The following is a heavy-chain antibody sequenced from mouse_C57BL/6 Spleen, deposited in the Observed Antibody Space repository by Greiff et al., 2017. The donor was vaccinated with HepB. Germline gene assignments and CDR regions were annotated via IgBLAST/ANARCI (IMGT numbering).Heavy chain of an antibody. CDR3: ARNPHYGSSQYYFDY. V-gene: IGHV5-17*01. Sequence: EVKLMESGGGLVKPGGSLKLSCAASGFTFSDYGMHWVRQAPEKGLEWVAYISSGSSTIYYADTVKGRFTISRDNAKNTLFLQMTSLRSEDTAMYYCARNPHYGSSQYYFDYWGQGTTLTVSS. CDR1: GFTFSDYG. J-gene: IGHJ2*01. D-gene: IGHD1-1*01. CDR2: ISSGSSTI.